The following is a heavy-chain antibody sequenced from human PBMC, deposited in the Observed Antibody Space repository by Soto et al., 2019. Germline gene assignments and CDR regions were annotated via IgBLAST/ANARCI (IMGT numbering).Heavy chain of an antibody. J-gene: IGHJ6*02. CDR2: ISYEGSNT. CDR1: GFTVYTYG. D-gene: IGHD1-1*01. V-gene: IGHV3-30-3*01. Sequence: WGCLGLGCVACGFTVYTYGIHWVRQAPGKGLQWVALISYEGSNTYYADSVRGRFTISRDNSKNTLYLQINALRPEDTGVYYCARVTPGNNLYYFSGLDVWGQGTSVTVSS. CDR3: ARVTPGNNLYYFSGLDV.